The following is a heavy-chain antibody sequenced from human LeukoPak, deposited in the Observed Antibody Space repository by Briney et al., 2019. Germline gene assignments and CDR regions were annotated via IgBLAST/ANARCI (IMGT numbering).Heavy chain of an antibody. CDR3: ARDTTLHYGSGSYYYFDY. V-gene: IGHV4-31*03. J-gene: IGHJ4*02. Sequence: PSQTLSLTCTVSGGSISSGGYYWSWIRQRPGKGLEWIGYIYYSGSTYYNPSLKSRVTISVDTSKNQFSLKLSSVTAADTAVYYCARDTTLHYGSGSYYYFDYWGQGTLVTVSS. D-gene: IGHD3-10*01. CDR1: GGSISSGGYY. CDR2: IYYSGST.